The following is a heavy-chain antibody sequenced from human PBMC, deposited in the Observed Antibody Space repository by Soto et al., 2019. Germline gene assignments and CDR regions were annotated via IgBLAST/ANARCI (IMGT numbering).Heavy chain of an antibody. CDR1: GGSISSSSYY. D-gene: IGHD6-13*01. Sequence: PSETLSLTCTVSGGSISSSSYYWVWIRQPPGKGLEWIVTIYYSGTTYYNPSLKSRVAISVDTSKNQFSLKLSSVTAADTAVYYCARLPIPASGTGWFDPWGQGTLVTVSS. CDR2: IYYSGTT. J-gene: IGHJ5*02. CDR3: ARLPIPASGTGWFDP. V-gene: IGHV4-39*01.